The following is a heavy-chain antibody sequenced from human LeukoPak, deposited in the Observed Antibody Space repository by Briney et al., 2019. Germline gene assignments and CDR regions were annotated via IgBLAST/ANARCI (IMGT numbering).Heavy chain of an antibody. D-gene: IGHD5-18*01. V-gene: IGHV4-4*08. Sequence: PSETLSLTCTVSGGSISSYHWIWIRQPPGKGLEWIGYMSYSGSTYYNPSLKGRVTISMDMSKNQFSLKLSSVTAADTAVYYCARDVDTATRGYYYYGMDVWGQGTTVTVSS. CDR3: ARDVDTATRGYYYYGMDV. CDR2: MSYSGST. CDR1: GGSISSYH. J-gene: IGHJ6*02.